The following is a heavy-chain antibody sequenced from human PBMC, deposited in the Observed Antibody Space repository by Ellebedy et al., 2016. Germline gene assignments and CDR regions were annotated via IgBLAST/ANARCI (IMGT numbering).Heavy chain of an antibody. J-gene: IGHJ6*02. V-gene: IGHV1-2*04. CDR2: INPNSGGP. CDR1: GYTFTGYY. Sequence: ASVKVSCKASGYTFTGYYLHWVRQAPGQGLEWMGWINPNSGGPNYAQNFQGWVTMTRDTSISTAYMELSRLRSDDTAVYYCARDPTSATVTTYYYDYGMDVWGQGTTVTVSS. D-gene: IGHD4-17*01. CDR3: ARDPTSATVTTYYYDYGMDV.